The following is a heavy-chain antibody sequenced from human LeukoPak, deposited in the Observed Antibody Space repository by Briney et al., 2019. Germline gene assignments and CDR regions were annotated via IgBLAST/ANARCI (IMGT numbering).Heavy chain of an antibody. V-gene: IGHV3-30-3*01. J-gene: IGHJ6*02. CDR3: ARGLTVTTGLDYYYYGMDV. CDR2: ISYDGSNK. CDR1: GFTFSSYA. D-gene: IGHD4-17*01. Sequence: PGGPLRLSCAASGFTFSSYAMHWVRQAPGKGLEWVAVISYDGSNKYYADSVKGRFTISRDNSKNTLYLQMNSLRAEDTAVYYCARGLTVTTGLDYYYYGMDVWGQGTTVTVSS.